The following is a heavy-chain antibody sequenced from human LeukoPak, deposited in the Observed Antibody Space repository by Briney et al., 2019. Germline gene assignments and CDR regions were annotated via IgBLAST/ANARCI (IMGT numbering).Heavy chain of an antibody. J-gene: IGHJ4*02. V-gene: IGHV4-59*01. CDR2: MYNSGST. CDR1: GGSISGYY. D-gene: IGHD3-22*01. Sequence: PSETLSLTCIVSGGSISGYYCSWIRQPPGKGLEWIGYMYNSGSTNYNPSLKSRVTISVDTSNNQFSLKLSAVTAADTAVYYCARDRWGSSGHFDYWGQGTLVTVSS. CDR3: ARDRWGSSGHFDY.